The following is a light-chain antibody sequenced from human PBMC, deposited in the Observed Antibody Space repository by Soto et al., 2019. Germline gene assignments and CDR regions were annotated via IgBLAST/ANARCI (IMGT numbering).Light chain of an antibody. Sequence: SVLTQPPSVSGTPGQRVTISCSGSRSNIGDNTVNWYQQLPGTAPKLLVYYSNQRPSGVPDRFSGSKSGTSASLAISGLQSEDEADYYCAAWDDSLNGPVFGGGTKVTVL. CDR1: RSNIGDNT. V-gene: IGLV1-44*01. CDR3: AAWDDSLNGPV. CDR2: YSN. J-gene: IGLJ2*01.